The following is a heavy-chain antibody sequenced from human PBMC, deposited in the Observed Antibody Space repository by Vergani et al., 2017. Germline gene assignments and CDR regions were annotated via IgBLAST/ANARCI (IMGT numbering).Heavy chain of an antibody. Sequence: EVQLVQAGAEVKKPGESLQISCKGSGYSFTSYWIGWVRQMPGKGLEWMGIIYPGDSATRYSPSFQGQVTISADKYISTAYLQWSILKASATAMYYCASEPYDSSGYYFDYWGQGTLVTVSS. CDR3: ASEPYDSSGYYFDY. V-gene: IGHV5-51*03. CDR1: GYSFTSYW. D-gene: IGHD3-22*01. J-gene: IGHJ4*02. CDR2: IYPGDSAT.